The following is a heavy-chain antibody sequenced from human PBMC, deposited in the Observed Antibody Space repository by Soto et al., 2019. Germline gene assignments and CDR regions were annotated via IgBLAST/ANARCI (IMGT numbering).Heavy chain of an antibody. Sequence: GGSLRLSCSASGFTFSSYAMHWVRQAPGKGLEYVSAISSNGGSTYYADSVKGRFTISRDNSKNTLYLQMSSLRAEDTAVYYCVKDNQDQYYYDSWGAFDIWGQGTMVTVSS. V-gene: IGHV3-64D*08. D-gene: IGHD3-22*01. CDR3: VKDNQDQYYYDSWGAFDI. CDR1: GFTFSSYA. J-gene: IGHJ3*02. CDR2: ISSNGGST.